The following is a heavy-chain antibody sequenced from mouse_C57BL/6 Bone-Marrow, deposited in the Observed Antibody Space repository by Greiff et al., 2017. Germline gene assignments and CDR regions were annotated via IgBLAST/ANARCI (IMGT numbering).Heavy chain of an antibody. Sequence: VQLQQSGAELVRPGSSVKLSCKASGYTFTSYWMDWVKQRPGQGLEWIGNIYPSDSETHYNQKFKDKATLTVDKSSSTAYMQLSSLTSEDSAVYYCARKGYGPLVFDYWGQGTTLTVSS. V-gene: IGHV1-61*01. J-gene: IGHJ2*01. D-gene: IGHD3-1*01. CDR2: IYPSDSET. CDR1: GYTFTSYW. CDR3: ARKGYGPLVFDY.